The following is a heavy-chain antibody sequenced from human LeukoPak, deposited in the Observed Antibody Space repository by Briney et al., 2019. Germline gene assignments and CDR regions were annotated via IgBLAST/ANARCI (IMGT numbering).Heavy chain of an antibody. Sequence: KPSETLSLTCNVSGASIRSGRNYWGWIRQSPGKGLEWIGSVYYSGSTYYNPSLKSRVTISVDTSKNQFSLKLSSVTAADTAVYYCARVDSSGWYDYYYGMDVWGQGTTVTVSS. J-gene: IGHJ6*02. D-gene: IGHD6-19*01. V-gene: IGHV4-39*07. CDR1: GASIRSGRNY. CDR3: ARVDSSGWYDYYYGMDV. CDR2: VYYSGST.